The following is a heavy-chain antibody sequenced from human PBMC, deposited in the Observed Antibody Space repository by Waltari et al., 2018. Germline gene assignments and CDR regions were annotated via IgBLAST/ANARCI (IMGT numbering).Heavy chain of an antibody. J-gene: IGHJ4*01. Sequence: EVQLVESGGGLILPGGSRRLSCEASGFPVSSNYMSWVRQAPGKGVEWVSVIYSDGRTVYADSVKGRFTISRDNSKNVVYLQMNSLRVEDTAVYFCARGQDIGTYRQIFDFWGRGTLVTVSS. V-gene: IGHV3-53*01. CDR2: IYSDGRT. CDR3: ARGQDIGTYRQIFDF. CDR1: GFPVSSNY. D-gene: IGHD2-15*01.